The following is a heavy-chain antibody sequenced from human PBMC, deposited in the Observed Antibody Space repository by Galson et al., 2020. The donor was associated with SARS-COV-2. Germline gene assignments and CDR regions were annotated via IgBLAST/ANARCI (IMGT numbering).Heavy chain of an antibody. CDR2: INHSGSA. CDR1: VGSFSGFS. D-gene: IGHD2-2*01. J-gene: IGHJ6*02. V-gene: IGHV4-34*01. Sequence: QTLPLTCAVYVGSFSGFSWSWVRQSPGKGLEWIGEINHSGSANYNPSLKSRVTISVDTSKNQFSLKLTSVTAAETGVYFCARGRIGVVPAPILGLGPYYEYYAMDVWGQGATITVSS. CDR3: ARGRIGVVPAPILGLGPYYEYYAMDV.